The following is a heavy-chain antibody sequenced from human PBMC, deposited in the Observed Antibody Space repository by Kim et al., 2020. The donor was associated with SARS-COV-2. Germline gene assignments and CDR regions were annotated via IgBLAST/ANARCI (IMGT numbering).Heavy chain of an antibody. CDR3: AKRGRGYSFDY. V-gene: IGHV2-5*02. Sequence: SGPTLVNPTETLTLTCNFSGFSLTTNGVGVGWIRQPPGKALEWLSVIFWDDDRRFTPSLQSRLTITKDTSKNLVVLTLTNVGPADTGTYFCAKRGRGYSFDYWGQGALVSVSS. D-gene: IGHD5-18*01. J-gene: IGHJ4*02. CDR2: IFWDDDR. CDR1: GFSLTTNGVG.